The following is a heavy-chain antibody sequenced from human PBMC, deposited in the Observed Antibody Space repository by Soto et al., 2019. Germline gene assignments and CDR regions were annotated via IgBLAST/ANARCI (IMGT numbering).Heavy chain of an antibody. CDR1: GFTFSSYA. CDR2: ISYDGSNR. J-gene: IGHJ5*02. D-gene: IGHD4-17*01. Sequence: QVQLVESGGGVVQPGRSLRLSCAASGFTFSSYAMHWVRQAPGKGLEWVAVISYDGSNRYYADSVKGRFTISRDNSKNXXYLQMSSLRAEDTAVYYCARNSLDYGDYPYNWFDPWGQGTLVTVSS. V-gene: IGHV3-30-3*01. CDR3: ARNSLDYGDYPYNWFDP.